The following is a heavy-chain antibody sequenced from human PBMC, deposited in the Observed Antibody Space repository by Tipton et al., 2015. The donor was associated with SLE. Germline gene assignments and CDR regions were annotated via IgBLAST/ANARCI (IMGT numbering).Heavy chain of an antibody. D-gene: IGHD2-15*01. V-gene: IGHV4-4*07. CDR2: IYTNENT. Sequence: TLSLTCTVSGGSISSFYWSWIRQPAGGGLEWIGRIYTNENTNYNPSLKSRVTMSVDTSKNHFSLQLNSVTAADTALYYCARGGWSLGFWGRGTLVTVSS. J-gene: IGHJ4*02. CDR3: ARGGWSLGF. CDR1: GGSISSFY.